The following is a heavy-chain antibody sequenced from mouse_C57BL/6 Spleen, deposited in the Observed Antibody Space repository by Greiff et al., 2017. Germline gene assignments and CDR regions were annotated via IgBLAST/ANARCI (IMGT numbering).Heavy chain of an antibody. D-gene: IGHD3-3*01. Sequence: LVESGAELVKPGASVKISCKASGYAFSSYWMNWVKQRPGKGLAWIGQIYPGDGDTNYNGKFKGKATLTADKSSSTAYMQLSSLTSEVSSVYFWARRDGWYFAVWGTGPTVTVSS. CDR2: IYPGDGDT. V-gene: IGHV1-80*01. CDR1: GYAFSSYW. J-gene: IGHJ1*03. CDR3: ARRDGWYFAV.